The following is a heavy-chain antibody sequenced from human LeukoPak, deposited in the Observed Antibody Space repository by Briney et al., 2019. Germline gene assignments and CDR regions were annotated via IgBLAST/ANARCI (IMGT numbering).Heavy chain of an antibody. D-gene: IGHD3-10*01. CDR2: IIPFFGTA. V-gene: IGHV1-69*13. CDR1: GYTFTSYG. J-gene: IGHJ5*02. Sequence: SVKVSCKASGYTFTSYGISWVRQAPGQGLEWMGGIIPFFGTANYAQKFQGRVTITADESTSTAYMELSSLRSEDTAVYYCASRRTMVRGVITFSDNWFDPWGQGTLVTVSS. CDR3: ASRRTMVRGVITFSDNWFDP.